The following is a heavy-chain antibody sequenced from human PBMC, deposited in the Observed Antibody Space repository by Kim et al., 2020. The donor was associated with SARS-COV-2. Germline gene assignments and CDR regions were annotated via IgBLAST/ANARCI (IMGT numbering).Heavy chain of an antibody. D-gene: IGHD4-17*01. J-gene: IGHJ4*02. Sequence: SGPTLVNPTQTLRLTCTFSGFSLSSSGVGVGWIRQTPGKALEWLALLYWDADTRYSPSLENKVTITKDTSQNQVILTLTNMDPVDSGTYYCARLYGDYIYYFDFGGQGTLITVS. CDR3: ARLYGDYIYYFDF. CDR1: GFSLSSSGVG. V-gene: IGHV2-5*02. CDR2: LYWDADT.